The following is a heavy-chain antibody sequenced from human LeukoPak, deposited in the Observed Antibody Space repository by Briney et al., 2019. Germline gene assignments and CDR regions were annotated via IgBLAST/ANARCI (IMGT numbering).Heavy chain of an antibody. D-gene: IGHD3-16*02. J-gene: IGHJ4*02. Sequence: GGSLTLSCAASGFTFSDYYMSWIRQAPGKGLEWVSYISSSSYINYAGSVKGRFTISRDNAKNSLYLQMNSLRADDTAVYYCARERLGELSYHDYWGQGTLVTVSS. CDR1: GFTFSDYY. V-gene: IGHV3-11*05. CDR3: ARERLGELSYHDY. CDR2: ISSSSYI.